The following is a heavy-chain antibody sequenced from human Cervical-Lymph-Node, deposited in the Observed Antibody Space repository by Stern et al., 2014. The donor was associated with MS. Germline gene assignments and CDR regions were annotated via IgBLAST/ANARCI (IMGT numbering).Heavy chain of an antibody. CDR3: ARGGSGGSNRLDY. V-gene: IGHV1-3*01. J-gene: IGHJ4*02. Sequence: QVQLVQSGAEVKEPGASVKVSCKASGYTFTSYALHWVRKAPGQRLEWMGWINAGNGNTKYSQKFQGRVTITRDTSASTAYLELSSLRSEDTAVYYCARGGSGGSNRLDYWGQGTLVTVSS. CDR1: GYTFTSYA. D-gene: IGHD2-15*01. CDR2: INAGNGNT.